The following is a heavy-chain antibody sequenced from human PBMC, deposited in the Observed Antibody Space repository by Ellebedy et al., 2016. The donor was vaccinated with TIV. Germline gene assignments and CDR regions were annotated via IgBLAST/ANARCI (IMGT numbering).Heavy chain of an antibody. D-gene: IGHD2-21*02. CDR3: VIVSECGGDCG. Sequence: GESLKISCAASGFTLSNYWMHWVRQAPGKGLVWVSRFNGDGTSTNYADSVKGRFSISRDNAKNSLFLQMNSLRVEDTAVYYCVIVSECGGDCGWGQGTLVTVSS. CDR1: GFTLSNYW. CDR2: FNGDGTST. V-gene: IGHV3-74*01. J-gene: IGHJ4*02.